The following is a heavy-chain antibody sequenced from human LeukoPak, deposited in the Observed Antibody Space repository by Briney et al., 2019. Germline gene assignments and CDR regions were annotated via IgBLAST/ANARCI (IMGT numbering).Heavy chain of an antibody. CDR3: ARDPDGYRQGHHFDY. Sequence: GGSLRLSCAASGFTFSRYSINWVRQAPGKGLEWVSYIRSSSSTVYYADSVKGRFTISRGNSKNTLYLQMNSLKAEDTAVYYCARDPDGYRQGHHFDYWGQGTLVTVSS. CDR2: IRSSSSTV. V-gene: IGHV3-48*01. CDR1: GFTFSRYS. D-gene: IGHD5-18*01. J-gene: IGHJ4*02.